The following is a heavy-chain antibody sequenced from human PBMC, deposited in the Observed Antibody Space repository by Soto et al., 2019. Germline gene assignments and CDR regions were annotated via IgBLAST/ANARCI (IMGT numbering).Heavy chain of an antibody. CDR2: IWYDGSNK. Sequence: PGGSLRLSCAASGFPFSSYGMHWVRQAPGKGLDWVGVIWYDGSNKDYAESVKGRFTISRDNSKSTLYLQMNSLRADDTAVYYCASSINWGQGTLVTVSS. CDR1: GFPFSSYG. CDR3: ASSIN. V-gene: IGHV3-33*01. J-gene: IGHJ4*02.